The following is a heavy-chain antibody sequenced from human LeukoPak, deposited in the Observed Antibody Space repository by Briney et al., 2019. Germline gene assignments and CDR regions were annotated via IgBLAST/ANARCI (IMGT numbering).Heavy chain of an antibody. CDR3: ARLRNCSGGSCYERGRVFCYYYYMDV. Sequence: ASVMVSCKASGYTFTSYGVSWVRQAPGQGLEWMGWISAYNGNTNYAQKVRGRVTMTTDTSTSTAYMELRSLRSDDTAVYYCARLRNCSGGSCYERGRVFCYYYYMDVWGKGTTVTVSS. CDR1: GYTFTSYG. J-gene: IGHJ6*03. D-gene: IGHD2-15*01. V-gene: IGHV1-18*01. CDR2: ISAYNGNT.